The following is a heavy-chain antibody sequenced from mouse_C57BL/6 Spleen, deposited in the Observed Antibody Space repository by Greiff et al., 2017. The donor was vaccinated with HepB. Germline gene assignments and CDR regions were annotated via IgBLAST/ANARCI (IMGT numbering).Heavy chain of an antibody. Sequence: EVHLVESGGGLVKPGGSLKLSCAASGFTFSSYAMSWVRQTPEKRLEWVATISDGGSYTYYPDNVKGRFTISRDNAKNNLYLQMSHLKSEDTAMYYCAREGLRRFAYWGQGTLVTVSA. CDR2: ISDGGSYT. V-gene: IGHV5-4*01. CDR3: AREGLRRFAY. CDR1: GFTFSSYA. D-gene: IGHD2-4*01. J-gene: IGHJ3*01.